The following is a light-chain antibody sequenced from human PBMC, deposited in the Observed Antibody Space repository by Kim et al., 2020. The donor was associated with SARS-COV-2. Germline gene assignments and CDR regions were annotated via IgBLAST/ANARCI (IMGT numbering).Light chain of an antibody. CDR1: SGHSSYI. J-gene: IGLJ2*01. Sequence: PVLTQSSSASASLGSSVNLTCTLSSGHSSYIIAWHQQQPGKAPRYLMKLEGSGNYNKGSGVPDRFSGSSSGADRYLTISNLQSEDEADYYCETWDSYTRVFGGGTQLTVL. CDR3: ETWDSYTRV. CDR2: LEGSGNY. V-gene: IGLV4-60*03.